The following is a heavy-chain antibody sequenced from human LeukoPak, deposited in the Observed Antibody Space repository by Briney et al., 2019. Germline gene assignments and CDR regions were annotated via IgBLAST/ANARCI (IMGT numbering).Heavy chain of an antibody. CDR1: GFTFSSYA. V-gene: IGHV3-30*01. Sequence: GGSLRLSCAASGFTFSSYAMHWVRQAPGKGLGWVAVISYDGSSNYYADSVKGRFTISRDNSKNTLYLQMNSLRAEDTAVYYCAKSLNWNYVMASDYWGQGTLVTVSS. CDR2: ISYDGSSN. D-gene: IGHD1-7*01. CDR3: AKSLNWNYVMASDY. J-gene: IGHJ4*02.